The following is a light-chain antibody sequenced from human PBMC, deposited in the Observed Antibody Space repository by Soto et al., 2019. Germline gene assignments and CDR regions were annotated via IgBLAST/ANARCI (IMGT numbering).Light chain of an antibody. V-gene: IGKV3-15*01. J-gene: IGKJ1*01. CDR2: AAS. CDR3: QHYNSYPEA. CDR1: QSVRSW. Sequence: DILVTQSPSTLSVSPGERATLSCRASQSVRSWLAWYQQKPGKXPKXXIYAASTLTSGIPSRFSGSGSGTELTITISSLQSEDFETYYCQHYNSYPEAFGQGTKVDIK.